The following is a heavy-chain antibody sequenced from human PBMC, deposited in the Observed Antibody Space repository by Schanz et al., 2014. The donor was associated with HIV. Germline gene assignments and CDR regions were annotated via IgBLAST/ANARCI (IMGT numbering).Heavy chain of an antibody. CDR1: GYTFTDYF. V-gene: IGHV1-2*02. CDR3: AKSRFQLHWFDS. Sequence: QVQLVQSGAAVQKPEASVKVSCKASGYTFTDYFIHWVRQAPGQGLKWMGWIKPNSGRTKYAQKFLGRVTLTRDTSISTAYMELTRLRSDDTAVYYCAKSRFQLHWFDSWGQGTLVTVSS. CDR2: IKPNSGRT. J-gene: IGHJ5*01. D-gene: IGHD2-2*01.